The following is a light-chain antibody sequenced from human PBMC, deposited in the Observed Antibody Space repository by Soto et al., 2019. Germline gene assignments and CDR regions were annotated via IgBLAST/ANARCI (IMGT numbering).Light chain of an antibody. CDR2: GAS. J-gene: IGKJ2*01. V-gene: IGKV3-20*01. CDR3: QQYGGSPYT. CDR1: QSVSSN. Sequence: EIVMTQSPATLSVSPGERATLSCRASQSVSSNLAWYKQRRGQAPRILIYGASSRDTGIPDRVSGRGSGTDVTLTISRPEPEEFAVYYGQQYGGSPYTFGLGTKVDIK.